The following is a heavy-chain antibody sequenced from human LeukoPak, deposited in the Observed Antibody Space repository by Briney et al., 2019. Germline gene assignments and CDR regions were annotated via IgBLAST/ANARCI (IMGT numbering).Heavy chain of an antibody. D-gene: IGHD5-24*01. Sequence: PSETLSLTCAVSGGSISSGDYSWSRIRQPPGKGLEWIGYNYHSGSTYYNPSLKSRVTISVDRSKNLFSLKLSSVTAADTAVYYCARGGWLQDAFDIWGQGTMVTVSS. CDR1: GGSISSGDYS. CDR3: ARGGWLQDAFDI. V-gene: IGHV4-30-2*01. CDR2: NYHSGST. J-gene: IGHJ3*02.